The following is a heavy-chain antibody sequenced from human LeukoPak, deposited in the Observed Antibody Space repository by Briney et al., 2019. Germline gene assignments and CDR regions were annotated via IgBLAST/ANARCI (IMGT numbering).Heavy chain of an antibody. CDR2: INPSGGST. V-gene: IGHV1-46*01. J-gene: IGHJ3*02. Sequence: ASVKVSCKASGDTFTSYYMHWVRQAPGQGLEWMGIINPSGGSTSYAQKFQGRVTMTRDMSTSTVCMELSSLRSEDTAVYYCARGRHYYDSSDYYYEGDAFDIWGQGTMVTVSS. CDR3: ARGRHYYDSSDYYYEGDAFDI. CDR1: GDTFTSYY. D-gene: IGHD3-22*01.